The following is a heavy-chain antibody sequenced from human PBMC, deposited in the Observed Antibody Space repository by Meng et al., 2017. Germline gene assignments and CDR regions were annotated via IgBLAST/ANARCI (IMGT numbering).Heavy chain of an antibody. Sequence: QGQLVQSGAEVKKPGASVKVSCKPSGYNFTDYYIHWVRRAPGQGLEWMGRINPKSGDTHYAQKFQARVTMTGDTSISTAYMELSGLRSDDTAMYYCARDEDISAAGKLFGDYWGQGTLVTVSS. J-gene: IGHJ4*02. CDR2: INPKSGDT. CDR1: GYNFTDYY. V-gene: IGHV1-2*06. CDR3: ARDEDISAAGKLFGDY. D-gene: IGHD6-25*01.